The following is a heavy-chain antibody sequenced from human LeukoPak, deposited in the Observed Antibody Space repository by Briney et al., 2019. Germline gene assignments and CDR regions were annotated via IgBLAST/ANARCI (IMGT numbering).Heavy chain of an antibody. J-gene: IGHJ4*02. CDR3: ARGISGLRRQPFDY. D-gene: IGHD4-17*01. CDR2: ISSSSSYI. CDR1: GFTFSSNS. V-gene: IGHV3-21*01. Sequence: GGSLRLSCAASGFTFSSNSMNWVRPAPGKGLEWVSSISSSSSYIYYADSVKGRFTISRDNAENSLYLQMNSLRAEDTAVYYCARGISGLRRQPFDYWGQGTLVTVSS.